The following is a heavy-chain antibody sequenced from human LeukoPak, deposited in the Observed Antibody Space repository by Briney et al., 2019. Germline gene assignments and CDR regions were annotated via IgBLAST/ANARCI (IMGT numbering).Heavy chain of an antibody. CDR2: MSSDGNAM. Sequence: GRSLRLSCAASGFTSTAYLIHWVRQAPGKGLEWVAVMSSDGNAMFYADSVKGRFTISRDNSKNTLYLQMNSLRAEDTAVYYCVRESEYYFDHSASFDYWGQGTLVTVSS. D-gene: IGHD3-22*01. J-gene: IGHJ4*02. CDR1: GFTSTAYL. CDR3: VRESEYYFDHSASFDY. V-gene: IGHV3-30-3*01.